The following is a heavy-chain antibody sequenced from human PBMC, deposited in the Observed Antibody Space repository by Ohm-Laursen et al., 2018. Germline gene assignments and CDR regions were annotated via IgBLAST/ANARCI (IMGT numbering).Heavy chain of an antibody. D-gene: IGHD5-24*01. J-gene: IGHJ4*02. Sequence: SLRLSCAASGFTFSSYGMNWVRQAPVRGLEWISYIGSGGSDIYYADSVKGRFTISRDNAKNSLYLQMNSLRVEDTAVYYCARASRDGYDYWGQGTLVTVSS. V-gene: IGHV3-48*01. CDR2: IGSGGSDI. CDR1: GFTFSSYG. CDR3: ARASRDGYDY.